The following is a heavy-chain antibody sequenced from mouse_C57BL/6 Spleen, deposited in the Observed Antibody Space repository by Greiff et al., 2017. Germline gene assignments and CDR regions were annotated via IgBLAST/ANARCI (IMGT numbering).Heavy chain of an antibody. CDR1: GYTFTNYW. J-gene: IGHJ4*01. D-gene: IGHD1-1*01. CDR2: IYPGGGYT. Sequence: QVQLQQSGAELVRPGTSVKMSCKASGYTFTNYWLGWAKQRPGHGLEWIGDIYPGGGYTNYNEKFKGKATLTADKSSSTAYMQFSSLTSEDSAIYYCARGSRGGYAMDYWGQGTSVTVSS. V-gene: IGHV1-63*01. CDR3: ARGSRGGYAMDY.